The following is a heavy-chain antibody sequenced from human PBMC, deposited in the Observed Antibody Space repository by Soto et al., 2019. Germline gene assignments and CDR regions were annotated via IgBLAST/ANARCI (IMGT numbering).Heavy chain of an antibody. CDR3: ASRDPGTSVDY. CDR1: GGSFTSNNW. Sequence: TLSLTCAVSGGSFTSNNWWTWVRQPPGQGLEWIGEIYRTGSTNYNPSLKSRVTISLDKSENQFSLKVTSLTAADTAVYYCASRDPGTSVDYWGQGTLVTV. J-gene: IGHJ4*02. V-gene: IGHV4-4*02. CDR2: IYRTGST. D-gene: IGHD1-7*01.